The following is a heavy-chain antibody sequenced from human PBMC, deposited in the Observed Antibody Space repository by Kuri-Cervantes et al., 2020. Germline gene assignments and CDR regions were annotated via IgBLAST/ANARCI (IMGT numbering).Heavy chain of an antibody. CDR3: AKDGLEYDSSWYFDL. D-gene: IGHD3-22*01. J-gene: IGHJ2*01. Sequence: GESLKISCAASGFTFSSYGMHWVRQAPGKGLEWVAVIWYDGSNKYYADSVKGRFTISRDNSKNTLYLQMNSLRAEDTAVYYCAKDGLEYDSSWYFDLWGRGTLVTVSS. V-gene: IGHV3-30*02. CDR1: GFTFSSYG. CDR2: IWYDGSNK.